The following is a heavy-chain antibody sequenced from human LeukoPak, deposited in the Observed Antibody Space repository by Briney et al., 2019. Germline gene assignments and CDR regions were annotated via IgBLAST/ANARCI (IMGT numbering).Heavy chain of an antibody. D-gene: IGHD3-10*01. Sequence: SQTLPLTCTVSGGSISSGSYYWSWIRQPAGKGLEWIGRIYTSGSTNYNPSLKSRVTISVDTSKNQFSLKLSSVTAADTAVYYCARKYYLDVWGQGTTVTVSS. CDR2: IYTSGST. CDR3: ARKYYLDV. J-gene: IGHJ6*02. V-gene: IGHV4-61*02. CDR1: GGSISSGSYY.